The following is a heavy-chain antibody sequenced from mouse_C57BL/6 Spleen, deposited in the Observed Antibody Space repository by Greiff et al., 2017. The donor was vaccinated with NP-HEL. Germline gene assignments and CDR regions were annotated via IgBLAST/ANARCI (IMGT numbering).Heavy chain of an antibody. CDR1: GYTFTSYW. CDR2: IHPNSGST. Sequence: QVQLQQSGAELVKPGASVKLSCKASGYTFTSYWMHWVKQRPGQGLEWIGMIHPNSGSTNYNEKFKSKATLTVDKSSSTAYMQLSSLTSEDSAVYYCANIYYDYDYAMDYWGQGTSVTVSS. J-gene: IGHJ4*01. CDR3: ANIYYDYDYAMDY. V-gene: IGHV1-64*01. D-gene: IGHD2-4*01.